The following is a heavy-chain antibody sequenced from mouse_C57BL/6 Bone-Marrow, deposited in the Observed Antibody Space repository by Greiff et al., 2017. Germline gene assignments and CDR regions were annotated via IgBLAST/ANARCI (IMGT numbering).Heavy chain of an antibody. J-gene: IGHJ2*01. Sequence: EVQLQQSGPELVKPGASVKISCKASGYTFTDYYMNWVKQSHGKSLEWIGDINPNNGGTSYNQKFKGKATLTVDKSSSTAYMELRSLTSEDSAVDYCARLPTTVVAPFDYWGQGTTLTVSS. CDR1: GYTFTDYY. CDR2: INPNNGGT. V-gene: IGHV1-26*01. CDR3: ARLPTTVVAPFDY. D-gene: IGHD1-1*01.